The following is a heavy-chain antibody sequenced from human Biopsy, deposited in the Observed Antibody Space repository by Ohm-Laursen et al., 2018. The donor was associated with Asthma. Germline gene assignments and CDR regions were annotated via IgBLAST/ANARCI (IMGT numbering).Heavy chain of an antibody. J-gene: IGHJ4*02. Sequence: GASVKVSCKSLGGTFNTYVIGWVRQAPGQGLEWMGGINSVFGTTTYPQKFQDRVTITAGDSTSTVYMELSSLRSEDTAVYYCARKAGSCISRTCYSLDFWGQGTPVTVSS. CDR1: GGTFNTYV. V-gene: IGHV1-69*13. D-gene: IGHD2-2*01. CDR2: INSVFGTT. CDR3: ARKAGSCISRTCYSLDF.